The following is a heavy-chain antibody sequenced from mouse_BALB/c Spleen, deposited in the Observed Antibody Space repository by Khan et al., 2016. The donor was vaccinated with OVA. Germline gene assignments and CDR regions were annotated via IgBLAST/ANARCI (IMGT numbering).Heavy chain of an antibody. Sequence: VQLKQSGPGLVKPSQSLSLTCTVTGYSITSDYAWNWIRQFPGNKLEWLGFISYSGNTNYNPSLKSRISITRDTSKNQFFLQLNSVTTEDTATYYCARNCGGDFDYWGQGTTLTVSS. CDR1: GYSITSDYA. V-gene: IGHV3-2*02. CDR2: ISYSGNT. J-gene: IGHJ2*01. CDR3: ARNCGGDFDY.